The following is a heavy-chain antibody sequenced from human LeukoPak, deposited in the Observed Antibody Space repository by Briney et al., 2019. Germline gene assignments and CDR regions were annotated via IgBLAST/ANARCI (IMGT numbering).Heavy chain of an antibody. CDR1: GFTFSNYV. Sequence: GGSLRLSCAASGFTFSNYVMNWVRQAPGKGLEWVSTISGSGRSTSYAVSVKGRFTISRDNSKNTLFLQMDSLRAEDTAIYYCAKRGVDWAPFDYWGQGTLVTVSS. V-gene: IGHV3-23*01. CDR3: AKRGVDWAPFDY. D-gene: IGHD3/OR15-3a*01. CDR2: ISGSGRST. J-gene: IGHJ4*02.